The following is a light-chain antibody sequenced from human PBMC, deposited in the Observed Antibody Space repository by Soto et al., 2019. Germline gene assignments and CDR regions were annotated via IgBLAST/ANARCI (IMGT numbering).Light chain of an antibody. V-gene: IGKV1-5*01. CDR3: QQYNRFYTWS. J-gene: IGKJ1*01. Sequence: DIQMTQSPSTLSASIGDRVTITCRASESIRTWLAWYQHKPGKAPKVLIWNASSLQRGVPSRFSGSGSGTEFTLTISSLQPDDFAIYFCQQYNRFYTWSFGQWTRVDIK. CDR1: ESIRTW. CDR2: NAS.